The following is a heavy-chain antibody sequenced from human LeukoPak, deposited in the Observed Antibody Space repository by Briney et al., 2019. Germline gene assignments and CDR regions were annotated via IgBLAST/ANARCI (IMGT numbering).Heavy chain of an antibody. Sequence: TSETLSLTCTVSGGSISSSSYYWGWIRQPPGKGLEWIGSIYYSGSTYYNPSLKSRVTISVDTSKNQFSLKLSSVTAADTAVYYSARHAVGTYYDFWSGSGGEPDFDYWGQGTLVTVSS. CDR1: GGSISSSSYY. D-gene: IGHD3-3*01. CDR3: ARHAVGTYYDFWSGSGGEPDFDY. J-gene: IGHJ4*02. V-gene: IGHV4-39*01. CDR2: IYYSGST.